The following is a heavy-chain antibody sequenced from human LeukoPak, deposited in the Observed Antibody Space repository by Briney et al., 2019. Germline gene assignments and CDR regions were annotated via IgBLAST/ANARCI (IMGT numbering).Heavy chain of an antibody. J-gene: IGHJ6*03. CDR3: ARASTESGSYNYYYYMDV. D-gene: IGHD1-14*01. Sequence: ASVKVSCKVSVYTLTELSMHWVRPAPGKGLEWVGGFDLKDGETIYAQNFQGRVTMNEDTSTDTAYMELSSLRSEDTAVYYCARASTESGSYNYYYYMDVWGKGTTVTISS. CDR2: FDLKDGET. V-gene: IGHV1-24*01. CDR1: VYTLTELS.